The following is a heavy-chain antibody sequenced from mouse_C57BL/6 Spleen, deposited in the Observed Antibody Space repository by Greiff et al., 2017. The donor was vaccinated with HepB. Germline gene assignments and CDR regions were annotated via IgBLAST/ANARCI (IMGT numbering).Heavy chain of an antibody. CDR2: IDPETGGT. Sequence: QVQLQQSGAELVRPGASVTLSCKASGYTFTDYEMHWVKQTPVHGLEWIGAIDPETGGTAYNQKFKGKAILTADKSSSTAYMALRSLTSEDSAVYYCTSHYYGSSSYFDYWGQGTTLTVSS. D-gene: IGHD1-1*01. CDR1: GYTFTDYE. CDR3: TSHYYGSSSYFDY. J-gene: IGHJ2*01. V-gene: IGHV1-15*01.